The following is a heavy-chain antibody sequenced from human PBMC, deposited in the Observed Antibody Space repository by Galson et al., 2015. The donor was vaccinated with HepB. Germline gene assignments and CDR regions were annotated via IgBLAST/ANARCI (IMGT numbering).Heavy chain of an antibody. J-gene: IGHJ4*02. CDR2: IKSKTHGGTT. CDR1: GFTFTNAW. V-gene: IGHV3-15*01. Sequence: SLILSCAASGFTFTNAWMTWVRQAPGKGLEWVGRIKSKTHGGTTDYAAPVKGTFTISRDVSKNTRYRQMNSLKTEDTAVYYCTTWNWNYEDDCGQGTLVTVSS. CDR3: TTWNWNYEDD. D-gene: IGHD1-7*01.